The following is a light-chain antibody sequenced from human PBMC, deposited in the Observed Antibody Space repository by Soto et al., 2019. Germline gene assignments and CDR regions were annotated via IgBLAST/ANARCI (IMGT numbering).Light chain of an antibody. CDR1: QNISRF. V-gene: IGKV1-39*01. J-gene: IGKJ1*01. CDR2: GVS. Sequence: DIQMTQSPSSVSASVGDRVTITCRSSQNISRFLNWYQQKQGRTPNLLIYGVSTLQVGVPSRFSGSGFGTDFSLTISSLQPADFGTYFCQQSYNSPLTFGQGTKVDIK. CDR3: QQSYNSPLT.